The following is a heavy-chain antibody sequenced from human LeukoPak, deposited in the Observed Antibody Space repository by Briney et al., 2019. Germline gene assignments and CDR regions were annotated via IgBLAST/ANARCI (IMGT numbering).Heavy chain of an antibody. D-gene: IGHD4-23*01. CDR1: GGSISSYY. V-gene: IGHV4-59*08. CDR2: IYYSGST. CDR3: AGQFPYGGNSVGCRMDV. J-gene: IGHJ6*04. Sequence: SETLSLTCTVSGGSISSYYWSWIRQPPGKGLEWIGYIYYSGSTNYNPSLKSRVTISVDTSKNQFSLKLSSVTAADTAVYYCAGQFPYGGNSVGCRMDVWGKGTTVTVSS.